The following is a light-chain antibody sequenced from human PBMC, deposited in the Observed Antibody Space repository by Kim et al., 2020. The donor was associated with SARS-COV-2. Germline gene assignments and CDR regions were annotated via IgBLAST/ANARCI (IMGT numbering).Light chain of an antibody. V-gene: IGKV1-5*01. CDR1: RSISSW. CDR2: DAS. J-gene: IGKJ1*01. Sequence: DIQMTQSPSTLSASVGDRVTITCRASRSISSWLAWYQQKPGKAPKLLIYDASSLESGVPSRISGSGSGTEFTLTISSLQSDDFATYYCQQYDSYSPWTFGQGTKVDIK. CDR3: QQYDSYSPWT.